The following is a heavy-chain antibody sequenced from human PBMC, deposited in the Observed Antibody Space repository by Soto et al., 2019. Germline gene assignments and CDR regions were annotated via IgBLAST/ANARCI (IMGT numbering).Heavy chain of an antibody. CDR3: ARNGPKAAPYGMDV. D-gene: IGHD6-6*01. V-gene: IGHV3-30*03. CDR1: GFTFSNYD. CDR2: ISYDKTTK. J-gene: IGHJ6*02. Sequence: GGSLRLSCAVSGFTFSNYDMHWVRQAPGKGLEWVAVISYDKTTKYYADSVKGRFTISRDNSKNTLYLQMNGLRAEDTALYYCARNGPKAAPYGMDVWGQGTTVTVSS.